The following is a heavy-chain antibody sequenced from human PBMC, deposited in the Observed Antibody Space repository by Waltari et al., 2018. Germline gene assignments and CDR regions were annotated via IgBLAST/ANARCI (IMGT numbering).Heavy chain of an antibody. D-gene: IGHD6-19*01. J-gene: IGHJ4*02. V-gene: IGHV3-64D*08. CDR2: ISSNGGNT. Sequence: QLVESGGGLVQPGGSLRLSCSASGFGVSKSAMHWVRQAPGKGLEYVSTISSNGGNTYYADSVKDRFTISRDNSKNSLYLQMSNLRPEDTALYYCVKGKEVAGNDSWGQGAPVTVSS. CDR1: GFGVSKSA. CDR3: VKGKEVAGNDS.